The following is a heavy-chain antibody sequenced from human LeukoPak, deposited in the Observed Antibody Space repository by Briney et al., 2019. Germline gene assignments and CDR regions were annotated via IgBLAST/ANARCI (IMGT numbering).Heavy chain of an antibody. CDR1: GYNFTTTYW. Sequence: TTGESLKISCKVSGYNFTTTYWIGWLRQMPGKGLEWMGIIYPGYSDTRYSPSFQGQVTISADKSINTAYLQWSSLNASDTAMYYCARVQWGVDYWGQGTPVTVSS. D-gene: IGHD1-1*01. CDR3: ARVQWGVDY. J-gene: IGHJ4*02. V-gene: IGHV5-51*01. CDR2: IYPGYSDT.